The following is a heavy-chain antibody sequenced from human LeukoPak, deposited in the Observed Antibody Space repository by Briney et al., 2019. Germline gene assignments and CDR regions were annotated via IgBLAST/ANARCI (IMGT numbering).Heavy chain of an antibody. D-gene: IGHD2/OR15-2a*01. CDR1: GFTFSSYG. J-gene: IGHJ4*02. V-gene: IGHV3-30*03. CDR3: ARGENSKTYPVSGY. Sequence: GGSLRLSCAASGFTFSSYGIHWVRQAPGKGLEWVAVISYDGSSKYYIDSVKGRFTISRDNSKNTLFLQMNSLRAEDTAVYYCARGENSKTYPVSGYWGQGTLVTVSS. CDR2: ISYDGSSK.